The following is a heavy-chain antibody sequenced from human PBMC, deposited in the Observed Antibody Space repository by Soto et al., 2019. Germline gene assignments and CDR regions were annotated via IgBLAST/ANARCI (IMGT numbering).Heavy chain of an antibody. CDR3: AKGRCSSTSCYDTPRGSELDY. D-gene: IGHD2-2*01. CDR1: GFTFSSYG. V-gene: IGHV3-30*18. J-gene: IGHJ4*02. Sequence: GGSLRLSCAASGFTFSSYGMHWVRQAPGKGLEWVAVISYDGSNKYYADSVKGRFTISRDNSKNTLYLQMNSLRAEDRAVYYCAKGRCSSTSCYDTPRGSELDYWGQGTLVTVSS. CDR2: ISYDGSNK.